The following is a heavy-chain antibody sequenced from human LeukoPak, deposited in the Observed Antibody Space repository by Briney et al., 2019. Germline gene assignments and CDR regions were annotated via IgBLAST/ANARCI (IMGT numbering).Heavy chain of an antibody. J-gene: IGHJ3*02. CDR2: IYYSGST. D-gene: IGHD4-23*01. CDR1: GGSISSYY. Sequence: SETLSLTCTVSGGSISSYYWSWIRQPPGKGLEWIGYIYYSGSTNYNPSLKSRVTISVDTSKNQFSLKLSSVTAADTAVYYCAGVTPALDAFDIWGQGTMVTVSS. CDR3: AGVTPALDAFDI. V-gene: IGHV4-59*08.